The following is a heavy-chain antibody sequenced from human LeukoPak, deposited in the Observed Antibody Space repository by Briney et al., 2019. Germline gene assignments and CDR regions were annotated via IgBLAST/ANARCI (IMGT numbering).Heavy chain of an antibody. V-gene: IGHV3-15*01. J-gene: IGHJ4*02. CDR2: IKSKTDGGTA. CDR3: TTVPWLGKSIDY. D-gene: IGHD6-19*01. CDR1: GFTFSNAW. Sequence: PGGSLRLSCAASGFTFSNAWMSWVRQAPGKGLEWVGRIKSKTDGGTADYAAPVKGRFTISRDDSKNTLYLQMNSLKTEDTAVYYCTTVPWLGKSIDYWGQGTLVTVSS.